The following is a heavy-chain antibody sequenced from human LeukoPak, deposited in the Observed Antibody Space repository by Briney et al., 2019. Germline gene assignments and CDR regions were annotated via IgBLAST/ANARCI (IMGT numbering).Heavy chain of an antibody. CDR1: GGSISSYY. CDR2: IYYSGST. D-gene: IGHD3-3*02. CDR3: ARQRSFLESTDTVDY. Sequence: SETLSLTCTVSGGSISSYYWSWIRQPPGKGLEWIGYIYYSGSTTYNPSLKSRVTISVDTSKNQFSLRLSSVTAADTAVYYCARQRSFLESTDTVDYWGQGTPVTVSS. V-gene: IGHV4-59*08. J-gene: IGHJ4*02.